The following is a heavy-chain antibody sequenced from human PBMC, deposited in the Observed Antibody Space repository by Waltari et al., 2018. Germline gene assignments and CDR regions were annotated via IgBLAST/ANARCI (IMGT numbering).Heavy chain of an antibody. CDR1: GCSISSSNR. Sequence: QVQLQESGPGLVKPSGTLSLTCAVSGCSISSSNRWSWVLQPPGKGREWIGEIYHSGSTNYNPSLKSRVTISVDKSKNQFSLKLSSVTAADTAVYYCAREGGSYGAAFDIWGQGTMVTVSS. V-gene: IGHV4-4*02. J-gene: IGHJ3*02. CDR3: AREGGSYGAAFDI. D-gene: IGHD1-26*01. CDR2: IYHSGST.